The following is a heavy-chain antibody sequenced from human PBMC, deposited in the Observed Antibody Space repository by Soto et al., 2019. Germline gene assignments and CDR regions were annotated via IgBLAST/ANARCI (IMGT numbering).Heavy chain of an antibody. CDR3: ARDLSVGYCSSTSCYTDDYYGMDV. J-gene: IGHJ6*02. V-gene: IGHV1-18*04. Sequence: ASVKVSCKASGGTFSSYGISWVRQAPGQGLEWMGWISAYNGNTNYAQKLQGRVTMTTDTSTSTAYMELRSLRSDDTAVYYCARDLSVGYCSSTSCYTDDYYGMDVWGQGTTVTVSS. D-gene: IGHD2-2*02. CDR1: GGTFSSYG. CDR2: ISAYNGNT.